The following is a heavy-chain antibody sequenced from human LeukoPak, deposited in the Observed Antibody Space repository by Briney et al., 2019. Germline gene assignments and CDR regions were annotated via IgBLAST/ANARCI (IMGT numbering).Heavy chain of an antibody. D-gene: IGHD3-10*01. CDR2: IYSGGST. J-gene: IGHJ4*02. CDR3: ARSMVRGVIEALDY. V-gene: IGHV3-66*01. Sequence: GGSLRLSCAASGFTVSSNFMSWVRQAPGKGLEWVSVIYSGGSTCYADSVKGRFTISRDNAKNSLYLQMNSLRDEDTAVYYCARSMVRGVIEALDYWGQGTLVTVSS. CDR1: GFTVSSNF.